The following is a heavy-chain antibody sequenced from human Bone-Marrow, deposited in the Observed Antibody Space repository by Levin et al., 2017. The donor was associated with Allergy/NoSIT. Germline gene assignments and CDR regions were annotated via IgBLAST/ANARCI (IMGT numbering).Heavy chain of an antibody. J-gene: IGHJ5*02. Sequence: PGGSLRLSCAASGFTFSRYSMNWVRQAPGKGLEWVSYISSGGSTIHYADSVKGRFTISRDNAKNSVYLQMNSLRDEDTAVYYCARDPGYCSDTSCYGAWFDPWGQGTVVTVSS. CDR1: GFTFSRYS. CDR3: ARDPGYCSDTSCYGAWFDP. CDR2: ISSGGSTI. D-gene: IGHD2-2*01. V-gene: IGHV3-48*02.